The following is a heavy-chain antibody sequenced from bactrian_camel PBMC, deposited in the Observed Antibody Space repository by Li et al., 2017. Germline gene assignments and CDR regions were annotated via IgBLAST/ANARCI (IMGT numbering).Heavy chain of an antibody. J-gene: IGHJ4*01. CDR2: INLQGTIT. V-gene: IGHV3S31*01. D-gene: IGHD6*01. Sequence: DVQLVESGGGLVQPGGSLRLSCAASGFTFSSYAITWVRQAPGKERVVVSTINLQGTITYADSVKGRFSISRDTAKKTLYLQMNSLKPEDTAMYYCAANARWCPRTVFDYQGQGTQVTVS. CDR1: GFTFSSYA.